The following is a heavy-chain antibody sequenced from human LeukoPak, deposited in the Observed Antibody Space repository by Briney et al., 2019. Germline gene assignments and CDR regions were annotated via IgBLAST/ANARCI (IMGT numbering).Heavy chain of an antibody. J-gene: IGHJ3*02. CDR1: GFTFSSYG. D-gene: IGHD3-10*01. CDR2: IWYDGSNK. CDR3: ARDKGSGSYYKSAFDI. Sequence: GGSLRLSCAASGFTFSSYGMHWVRQAPGKGLEWVAVIWYDGSNKYYADSVKGRFTISRDNSKNTLYLQMNSLRAEDTAVYYCARDKGSGSYYKSAFDIWGQGTMVTVSS. V-gene: IGHV3-33*01.